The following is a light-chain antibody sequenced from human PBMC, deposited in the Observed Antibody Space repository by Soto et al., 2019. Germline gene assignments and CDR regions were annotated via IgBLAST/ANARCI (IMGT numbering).Light chain of an antibody. CDR1: QDVSGY. CDR3: QQYQTQPT. Sequence: AIRMTQSPSSLSASTGDRVTITCRASQDVSGYVAWYQQKPGRAPNLLVYAASTLQAGVPSRFSGSASGTEFTLTITCLQSEDYATYFCQQYQTQPTFGQGIKVDIK. V-gene: IGKV1-8*01. J-gene: IGKJ1*01. CDR2: AAS.